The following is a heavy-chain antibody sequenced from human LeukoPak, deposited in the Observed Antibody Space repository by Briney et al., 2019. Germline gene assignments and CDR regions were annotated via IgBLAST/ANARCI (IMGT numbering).Heavy chain of an antibody. CDR3: ARAGSLGSSWWDNWFDP. D-gene: IGHD6-13*01. J-gene: IGHJ5*02. Sequence: GGSLRLSCAASGFTFSSYDMHWVRQATGKGLEWVSAIGTAGDTYYPGSVKGRFTIFRENAKNSLYLQMNSLRAGDTAVYYCARAGSLGSSWWDNWFDPWGQGTLVTVSS. V-gene: IGHV3-13*01. CDR2: IGTAGDT. CDR1: GFTFSSYD.